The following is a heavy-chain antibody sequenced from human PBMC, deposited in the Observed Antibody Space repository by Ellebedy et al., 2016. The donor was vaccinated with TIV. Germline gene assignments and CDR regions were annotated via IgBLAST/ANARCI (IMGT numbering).Heavy chain of an antibody. CDR3: ARTYDPPWYYFDH. CDR1: SGSISNNY. CDR2: IYDSGTT. V-gene: IGHV4-59*01. Sequence: MPSETLSLTCTVSSGSISNNYWSWIRQPPGKGLEWIGFIYDSGTTNYNPSLKTRVTISVDTAKNQFSLRLTSVTAADTAVYYCARTYDPPWYYFDHWGQGTLVTVSS. D-gene: IGHD3-22*01. J-gene: IGHJ4*02.